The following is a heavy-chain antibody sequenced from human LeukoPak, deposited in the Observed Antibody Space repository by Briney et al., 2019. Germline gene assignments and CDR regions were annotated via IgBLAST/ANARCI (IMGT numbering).Heavy chain of an antibody. CDR1: GFTFSSYT. V-gene: IGHV3-48*01. CDR3: ARGRRDYSNYEGTLEY. J-gene: IGHJ4*02. CDR2: ISTSSRTI. D-gene: IGHD4-11*01. Sequence: PGGSLRLSCAASGFTFSSYTMDWVRQAPEKGLEWVAYISTSSRTIYYADSVKGRFTISRDDAKNSLSLHMDSLRAEDTAVYYCARGRRDYSNYEGTLEYWGQGTLVTVSS.